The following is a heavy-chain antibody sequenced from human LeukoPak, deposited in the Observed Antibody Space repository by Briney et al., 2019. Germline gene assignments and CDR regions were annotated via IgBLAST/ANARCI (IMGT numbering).Heavy chain of an antibody. V-gene: IGHV4-34*01. J-gene: IGHJ4*02. Sequence: SETLSLTCVVYGGSFSGYYWSWIRQPPGKGLEWIGEINHSGSTNYNPSLKSRVTISVDTSKNQFSLKLSTVTAADTAVYYCATRYKLPEGSGSYHILDYWGQGTLVTVSS. CDR1: GGSFSGYY. CDR3: ATRYKLPEGSGSYHILDY. CDR2: INHSGST. D-gene: IGHD3-10*01.